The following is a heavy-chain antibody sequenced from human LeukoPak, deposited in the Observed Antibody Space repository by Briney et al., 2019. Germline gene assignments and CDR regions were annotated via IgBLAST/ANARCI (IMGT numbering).Heavy chain of an antibody. CDR1: GGSISSYY. D-gene: IGHD5-18*01. Sequence: KPSETLSLTCTVSGGSISSYYWSWIRQPPGKGLEWIGYIYYSGSTNYNPSLKSRVTISVDTSKNQFSLKLSSVTAADTAVYYCARGGAYSYGYGIDYWGQGTLVTVSS. J-gene: IGHJ4*02. V-gene: IGHV4-59*01. CDR3: ARGGAYSYGYGIDY. CDR2: IYYSGST.